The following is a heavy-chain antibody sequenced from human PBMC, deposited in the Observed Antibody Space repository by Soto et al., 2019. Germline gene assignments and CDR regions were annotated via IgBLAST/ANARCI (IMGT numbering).Heavy chain of an antibody. J-gene: IGHJ6*02. D-gene: IGHD2-15*01. CDR3: ARPLYPRYCSGGSCPSSGMDV. V-gene: IGHV3-30*03. CDR1: GFTFSSYS. Sequence: GGSLRLSCAASGFTFSSYSMNWVRQAPGKGLEWVAVISYDGSNKYYADSVKGRFTISRDNSKNTLYLQMNSLRAEDTAVYYCARPLYPRYCSGGSCPSSGMDVWGQGTTVTVS. CDR2: ISYDGSNK.